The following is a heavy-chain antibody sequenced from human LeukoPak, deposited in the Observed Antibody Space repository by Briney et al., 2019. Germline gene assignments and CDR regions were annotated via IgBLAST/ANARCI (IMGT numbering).Heavy chain of an antibody. D-gene: IGHD3-3*01. CDR2: FDPEDGET. J-gene: IGHJ4*02. CDR3: ATDFHYDFWSGFNY. V-gene: IGHV1-24*01. CDR1: GYTLTELS. Sequence: ASVKVSCKVSGYTLTELSMHWVRQAPGKGLEWMGGFDPEDGETIYAQKFQGRVTMTEDASTDTAYMELSSLRSEDTAVYYCATDFHYDFWSGFNYWGQGTLVTVSS.